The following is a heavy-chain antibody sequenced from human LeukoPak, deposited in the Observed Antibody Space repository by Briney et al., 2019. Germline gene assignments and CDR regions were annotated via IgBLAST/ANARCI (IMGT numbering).Heavy chain of an antibody. D-gene: IGHD2-2*01. CDR2: IYYSGST. CDR3: ARGGDCSSTSCYFWGHYYYYMDV. CDR1: GGSISSYY. V-gene: IGHV4-59*01. Sequence: PSETLSLTCTVSGGSISSYYWSWIRQPPGKGLEWIGYIYYSGSTNYNPSLKSRVTISVDTSKNQFSLKLSSVTAADTAVYYCARGGDCSSTSCYFWGHYYYYMDVWGKGTTVTVSS. J-gene: IGHJ6*03.